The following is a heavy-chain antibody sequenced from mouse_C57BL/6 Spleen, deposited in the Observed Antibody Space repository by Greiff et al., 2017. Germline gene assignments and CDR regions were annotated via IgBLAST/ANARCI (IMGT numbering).Heavy chain of an antibody. CDR2: IDSSDSET. CDR1: GYTFTSYW. Sequence: QVQLQQPGAELVRPGSSVKLSCKASGYTFTSYWMHWVKQRPIQGLEWIGNIDSSDSETHYNQKFKDKATLTVDKASSTAYMQLSSLTSEDSAVYDSSRGYDDYYDYQGQGTTLTVSS. CDR3: SRGYDDYYDY. V-gene: IGHV1-52*01. J-gene: IGHJ2*01. D-gene: IGHD2-3*01.